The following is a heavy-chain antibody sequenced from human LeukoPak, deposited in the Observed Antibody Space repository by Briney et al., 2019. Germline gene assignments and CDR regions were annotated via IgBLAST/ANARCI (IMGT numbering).Heavy chain of an antibody. CDR1: GYTFTGYY. V-gene: IGHV1-2*02. Sequence: ASVKVSCKASGYTFTGYYMHWVRQAPGQGLEWMGWINPNSGETNYAQKFQGRVTMTRDTSISTAYMELKRLRFDDTAVYYCARRAGAYSHPYDYWGQGTLVTVSS. CDR2: INPNSGET. J-gene: IGHJ4*02. CDR3: ARRAGAYSHPYDY. D-gene: IGHD4/OR15-4a*01.